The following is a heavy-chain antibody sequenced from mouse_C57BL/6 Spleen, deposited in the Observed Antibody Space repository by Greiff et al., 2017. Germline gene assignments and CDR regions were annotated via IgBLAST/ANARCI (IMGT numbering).Heavy chain of an antibody. CDR3: AREEDSSGIDY. Sequence: QVQLQQSGAELVKPGASVKMSCKASGYTFTSYWITWVKQRPGQGLEWIGDIYPGSGSTNYNEKFKSKATLTVDTSSSTAYMQLSSLTSEDSAVYYCAREEDSSGIDYWGQGTTLTVSS. CDR1: GYTFTSYW. CDR2: IYPGSGST. D-gene: IGHD3-2*02. J-gene: IGHJ2*01. V-gene: IGHV1-55*01.